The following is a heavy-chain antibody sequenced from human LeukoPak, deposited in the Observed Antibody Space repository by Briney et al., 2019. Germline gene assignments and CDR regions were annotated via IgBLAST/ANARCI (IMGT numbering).Heavy chain of an antibody. Sequence: PGGSLRLSSAASGFTFSDYYMSWIRQAPGKGLEWVSYISSSSSYIYYADSVKGRFTISRDNAKKSLYLQMNSLRAEDTAVYYCARCWASGIYLFDAFDIWGQGTMVTVSS. CDR2: ISSSSSYI. V-gene: IGHV3-11*06. J-gene: IGHJ3*02. CDR1: GFTFSDYY. D-gene: IGHD1-26*01. CDR3: ARCWASGIYLFDAFDI.